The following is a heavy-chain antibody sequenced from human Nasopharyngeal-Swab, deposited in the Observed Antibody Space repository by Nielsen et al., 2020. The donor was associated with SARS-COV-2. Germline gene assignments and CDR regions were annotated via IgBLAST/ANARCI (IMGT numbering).Heavy chain of an antibody. CDR3: AAQIGVSAMNISYYYGLDV. CDR2: MSYHGSSK. V-gene: IGHV3-30*03. Sequence: GESLKISCVGAGFTFSNYGMHWVRQAPGKGLEWVAVMSYHGSSKYYADSVKGRFSISRDDSRKTVYLQMNSLTPEDTAIYYCAAQIGVSAMNISYYYGLDVWGQGTTVTVSS. D-gene: IGHD1/OR15-1a*01. CDR1: GFTFSNYG. J-gene: IGHJ6*02.